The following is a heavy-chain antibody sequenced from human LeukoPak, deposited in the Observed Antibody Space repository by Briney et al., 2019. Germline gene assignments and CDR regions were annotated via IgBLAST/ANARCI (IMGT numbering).Heavy chain of an antibody. CDR3: ASHYDTSGYHYFDF. CDR1: GFTFSRYA. Sequence: GGSLRLSCAASGFTFSRYAMHWVRQAPGKGLEWVAVISYNGSNKYYADSVKGRFTISRDSSKNTLYLQMNSLRAEDTAVYYCASHYDTSGYHYFDFRGQGTLVTVSS. J-gene: IGHJ4*02. V-gene: IGHV3-30-3*01. D-gene: IGHD3-22*01. CDR2: ISYNGSNK.